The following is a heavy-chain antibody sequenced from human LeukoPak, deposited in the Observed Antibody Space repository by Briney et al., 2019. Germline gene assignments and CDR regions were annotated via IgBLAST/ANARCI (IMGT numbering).Heavy chain of an antibody. CDR2: ISYDGSNK. CDR3: ARLAGIAAAGTLSYFDY. CDR1: GFTFSSYA. D-gene: IGHD6-13*01. V-gene: IGHV3-30*04. Sequence: GRSLRLSCAASGFTFSSYAMHWVRQAPGKGLEWVAVISYDGSNKYYADSVKGRFTISRDNSKNTLYLQMNSLRAEDTAAYYCARLAGIAAAGTLSYFDYWGQGTLVTVSS. J-gene: IGHJ4*02.